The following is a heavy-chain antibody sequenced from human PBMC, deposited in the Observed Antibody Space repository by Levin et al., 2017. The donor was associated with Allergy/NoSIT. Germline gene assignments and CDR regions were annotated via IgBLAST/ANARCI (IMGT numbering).Heavy chain of an antibody. CDR1: GFTFNKYA. V-gene: IGHV3-9*01. D-gene: IGHD3-10*02. CDR3: AKDRHVQVGQQFGFSEFDY. CDR2: INWDGSST. Sequence: GGSLRLSCAASGFTFNKYAIHWVRQVPGKGLEWVSGINWDGSSTGFGDSVQGRFTISRDNAKNSLYLEMNSLRPEDTALYYCAKDRHVQVGQQFGFSEFDYWGQGTLVSVSS. J-gene: IGHJ4*02.